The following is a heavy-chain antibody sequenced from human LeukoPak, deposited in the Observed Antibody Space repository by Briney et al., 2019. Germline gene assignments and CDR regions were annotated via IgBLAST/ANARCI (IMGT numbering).Heavy chain of an antibody. J-gene: IGHJ4*02. CDR1: GFTFSSYW. CDR2: INSDGGTT. Sequence: GGSLRLSCAAPGFTFSSYWMHWVRQAPGKGLVWVSHINSDGGTTTYADSVKGRFTISRDNAKNTLYLQMNSLRAEDTAVYYCAVPATTETTDYFDYWGQGILVTVSS. CDR3: AVPATTETTDYFDY. D-gene: IGHD4-17*01. V-gene: IGHV3-74*01.